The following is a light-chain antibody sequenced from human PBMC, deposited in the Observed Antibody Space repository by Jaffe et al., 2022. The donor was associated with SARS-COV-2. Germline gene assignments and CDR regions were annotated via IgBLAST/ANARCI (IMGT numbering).Light chain of an antibody. CDR1: QSITNNF. Sequence: EIVLTQSPGTLSSSPGARVALSCRASQSITNNFLAWYQQKPGQAPRLLIYGASNRATGIPGRFSGSGSGTDFTLTISRLEPEDFAVFYCQQYGTSLITFGQGTRLEIK. CDR3: QQYGTSLIT. CDR2: GAS. V-gene: IGKV3-20*01. J-gene: IGKJ5*01.